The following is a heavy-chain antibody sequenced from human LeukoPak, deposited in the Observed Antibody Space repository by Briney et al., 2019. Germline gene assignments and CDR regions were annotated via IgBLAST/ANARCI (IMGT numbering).Heavy chain of an antibody. D-gene: IGHD3-16*01. CDR3: AKDMGAYYYYGMDV. J-gene: IGHJ6*02. Sequence: GGSLRLSCAASGFTFDDYAMHWVRQAPGKGLEWVSGISWNSGSIGYADSVKGRFTISRDNAKNSLYLQMNSLRAEDTALYYCAKDMGAYYYYGMDVWGQGTTVTVSS. V-gene: IGHV3-9*01. CDR2: ISWNSGSI. CDR1: GFTFDDYA.